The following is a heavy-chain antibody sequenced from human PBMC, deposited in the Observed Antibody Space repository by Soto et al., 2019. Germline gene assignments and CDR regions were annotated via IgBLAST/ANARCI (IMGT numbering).Heavy chain of an antibody. CDR2: IYYSGST. D-gene: IGHD3-22*01. CDR1: GGSISSGGYY. J-gene: IGHJ4*02. CDR3: ASVNYYDSSGYSVDY. Sequence: SETLSLTCTVSGGSISSGGYYWSWIRQHPGKGLEWIGYIYYSGSTYYNPSLKSRVTISVDTSKNQFSLKLSSVTAADTAVYYCASVNYYDSSGYSVDYWGQGTLVTVSS. V-gene: IGHV4-31*03.